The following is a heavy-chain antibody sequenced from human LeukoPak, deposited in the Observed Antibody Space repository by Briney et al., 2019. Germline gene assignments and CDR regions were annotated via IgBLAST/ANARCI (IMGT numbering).Heavy chain of an antibody. Sequence: GGSLRLSCAASGFTFSTYWMSWVRQAPGKGLEWVANIHQDGNEKYYVDAVKCRFTISRDNAKNSLYLQMNSLRAEDTAVYYCARGDKFSGDYWGQGTLVTVSS. J-gene: IGHJ4*02. CDR1: GFTFSTYW. D-gene: IGHD2-15*01. CDR3: ARGDKFSGDY. V-gene: IGHV3-7*04. CDR2: IHQDGNEK.